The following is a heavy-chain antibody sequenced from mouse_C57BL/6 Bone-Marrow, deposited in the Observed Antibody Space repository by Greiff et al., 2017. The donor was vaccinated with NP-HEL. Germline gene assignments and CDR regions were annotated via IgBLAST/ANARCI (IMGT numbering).Heavy chain of an antibody. J-gene: IGHJ3*01. D-gene: IGHD1-2*01. V-gene: IGHV7-3*01. CDR3: ARSALRKAWFAY. CDR1: GFTFTDYY. Sequence: EVMLVESGGGLVQPGGSLSLSCAASGFTFTDYYMSWVRQPPGKALEWLGFIRNKANGYTTEYSASVKGRFTISRDNSQSILYLQMNALRAEDSATYYCARSALRKAWFAYWGQGTLVTVSA. CDR2: IRNKANGYTT.